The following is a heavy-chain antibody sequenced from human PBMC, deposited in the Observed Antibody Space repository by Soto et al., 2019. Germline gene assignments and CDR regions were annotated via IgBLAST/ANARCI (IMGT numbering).Heavy chain of an antibody. Sequence: EVQLLESGGGLVQPGGSLRLSSVASGFTFSSYAMSWVRKVPGKGLEWVSTISDAAGSAYYVDSVKGRFTISRDNSKKTLYLQMNSLRAEDSAVYYCARPYGGKIGDAPVLWGPGTMVTVSS. V-gene: IGHV3-23*01. CDR1: GFTFSSYA. CDR2: ISDAAGSA. D-gene: IGHD4-17*01. J-gene: IGHJ3*01. CDR3: ARPYGGKIGDAPVL.